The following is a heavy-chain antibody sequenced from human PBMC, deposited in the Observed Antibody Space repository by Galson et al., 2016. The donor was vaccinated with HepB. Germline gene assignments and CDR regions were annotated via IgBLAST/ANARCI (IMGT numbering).Heavy chain of an antibody. Sequence: SVKVSCKASGYTVTELSIHWVRHVPGKGLEWMGGFDPVEGGTIYAQSFQGRITMTEDTSTNTAYLDLTGLGSEDTAVYYCTTAARGPRARPAIFDNWGQGTLVTVS. D-gene: IGHD6-6*01. V-gene: IGHV1-24*01. CDR3: TTAARGPRARPAIFDN. CDR2: FDPVEGGT. J-gene: IGHJ4*02. CDR1: GYTVTELS.